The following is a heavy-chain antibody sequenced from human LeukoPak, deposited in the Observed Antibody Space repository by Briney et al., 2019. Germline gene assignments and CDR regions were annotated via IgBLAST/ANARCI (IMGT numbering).Heavy chain of an antibody. CDR1: GFTFSSYG. CDR3: AKSQQTGYCSSTSCSLDY. D-gene: IGHD2-2*01. Sequence: GGSLRLSCAASGFTFSSYGMHWVRQAPGKGLEWVAFIRYDGSNKYYADSVKGRFTISRDNSKNTLYLQMNSLRAEDTAVYYCAKSQQTGYCSSTSCSLDYWGQGTLVTVSS. J-gene: IGHJ4*02. CDR2: IRYDGSNK. V-gene: IGHV3-30*02.